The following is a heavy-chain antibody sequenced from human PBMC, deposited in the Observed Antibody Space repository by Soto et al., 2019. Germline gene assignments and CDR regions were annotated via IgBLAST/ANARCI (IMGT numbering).Heavy chain of an antibody. Sequence: SETLSLTCTVSGGSISSGDYYWSWIRQPPGKGLEWIGYIYYSGSTYYNPSLKSRVTISVDTSKNQFSLKLSSVTAADTAVYYCAISVDTAMVDDYYYGMDVWGQGTTVTVSS. V-gene: IGHV4-30-4*01. CDR2: IYYSGST. CDR1: GGSISSGDYY. D-gene: IGHD5-18*01. J-gene: IGHJ6*02. CDR3: AISVDTAMVDDYYYGMDV.